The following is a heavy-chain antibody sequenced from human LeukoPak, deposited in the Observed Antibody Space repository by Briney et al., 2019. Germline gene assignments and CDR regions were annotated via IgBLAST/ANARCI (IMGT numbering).Heavy chain of an antibody. CDR2: TYYRSKWYN. V-gene: IGHV6-1*01. CDR3: ARGYSSGIDY. Sequence: SQTLSLTCGISGDSVSSNSAAWNWIRQSPSRGLEWLGRTYYRSKWYNDYAVSMRSRVSINPDTSKNQFSLQLNSVTPEDTAVYYCARGYSSGIDYWGQGTLVTVSS. J-gene: IGHJ4*02. CDR1: GDSVSSNSAA. D-gene: IGHD6-19*01.